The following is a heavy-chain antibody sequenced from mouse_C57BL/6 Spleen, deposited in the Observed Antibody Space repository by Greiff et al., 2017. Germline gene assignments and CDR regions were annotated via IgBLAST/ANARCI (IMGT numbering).Heavy chain of an antibody. D-gene: IGHD1-1*01. Sequence: QVQLQQPGAELVKPGASVKVSCKASGYTFTSYWMHWVKQRPGQGLEWIGRIHPSDSDTNYNQKFKGKATLTVDKSSSTAYMQLSSLTSEDSAVXYCAIGIYYYGSSYVEGAMDYWGQGTSVTVSS. CDR2: IHPSDSDT. CDR1: GYTFTSYW. V-gene: IGHV1-74*01. J-gene: IGHJ4*01. CDR3: AIGIYYYGSSYVEGAMDY.